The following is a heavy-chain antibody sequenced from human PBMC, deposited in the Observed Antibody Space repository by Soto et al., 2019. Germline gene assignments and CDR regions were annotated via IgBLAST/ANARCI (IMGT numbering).Heavy chain of an antibody. CDR2: VLPFLDVT. Sequence: GASVKVSCKTSEDTFSIYTLSRVRQAPGQGLVWMGRVLPFLDVTTYSQRFQGRVTITADRSTTTAYMELSSLKSDDTAVFYCVRAVGRDGSSWYRGAYDSWGQGTLVTVSS. D-gene: IGHD6-13*01. V-gene: IGHV1-69*02. J-gene: IGHJ4*02. CDR3: VRAVGRDGSSWYRGAYDS. CDR1: EDTFSIYT.